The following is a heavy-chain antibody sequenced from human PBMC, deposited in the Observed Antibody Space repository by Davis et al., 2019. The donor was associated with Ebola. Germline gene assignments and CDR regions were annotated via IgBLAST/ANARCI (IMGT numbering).Heavy chain of an antibody. CDR2: ISSNGGST. CDR3: AKVKVQQLIPRMGY. Sequence: GESLKISCSASGFTFSSYAMHWVRQAPGKGLEYVSAISSNGGSTYYADSVKGRFTISRDNSKNTLYLQMNSLRAEDTAVYYCAKVKVQQLIPRMGYWGQGTLVTVSS. J-gene: IGHJ4*02. D-gene: IGHD6-13*01. V-gene: IGHV3-64*04. CDR1: GFTFSSYA.